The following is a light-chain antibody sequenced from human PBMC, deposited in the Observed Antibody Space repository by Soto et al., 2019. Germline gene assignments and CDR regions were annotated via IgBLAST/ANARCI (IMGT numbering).Light chain of an antibody. Sequence: QSVLTQPPSVSGAPGQRVTISCTGSTSNIGAGYDVHWYQQLPGTAPKLLIYNNNNRPSGVPDRFSGSKSGTSASLAITGLQAEDETDYYCQSYDTTLSAWVFGGGTWLTVL. V-gene: IGLV1-40*01. J-gene: IGLJ3*02. CDR3: QSYDTTLSAWV. CDR1: TSNIGAGYD. CDR2: NNN.